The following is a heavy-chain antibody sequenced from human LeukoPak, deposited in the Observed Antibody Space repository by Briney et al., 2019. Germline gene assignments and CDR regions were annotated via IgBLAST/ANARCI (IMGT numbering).Heavy chain of an antibody. CDR2: IKQDGGEK. CDR3: ARESRYSSGYSYYYYYYMDV. J-gene: IGHJ6*03. CDR1: GFTFNGKW. V-gene: IGHV3-7*01. Sequence: GGSLRLSCVASGFTFNGKWMSWVRQAPGKGLEWVANIKQDGGEKYYVDSLKGRFTISRDNAKNSLYLHMNSLRAEDTAVYFCARESRYSSGYSYYYYYYMDVWGKGTTVTVSS. D-gene: IGHD3-22*01.